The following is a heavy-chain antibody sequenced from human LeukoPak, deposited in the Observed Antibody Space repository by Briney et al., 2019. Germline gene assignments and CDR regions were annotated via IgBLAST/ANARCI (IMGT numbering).Heavy chain of an antibody. D-gene: IGHD2-2*02. Sequence: PGRSLRLSCAASGFTFSDYYMSWIRQAPGKGLEWVSYISSSGSTIYYADSVKGRFTISRDNAKNSLYLQMNSLRAEDTAVYYCAREGGVPAAIRGAPYYYYYYGMDVWGQGTTVTVSS. J-gene: IGHJ6*02. CDR3: AREGGVPAAIRGAPYYYYYYGMDV. CDR2: ISSSGSTI. V-gene: IGHV3-11*01. CDR1: GFTFSDYY.